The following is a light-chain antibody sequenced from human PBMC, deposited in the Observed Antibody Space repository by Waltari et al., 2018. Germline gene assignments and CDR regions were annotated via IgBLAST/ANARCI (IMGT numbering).Light chain of an antibody. CDR1: QRVTRAL. Sequence: EILLTQSPGTLSLSPGERATLSRRASQRVTRALAWYQQKPGQAPRLLIYGASNRATGIPDRFSGSGSGTDFSLTISRLEPEDFAVYYCQHYVRLPATFGQGTKVEIK. J-gene: IGKJ1*01. V-gene: IGKV3-20*01. CDR2: GAS. CDR3: QHYVRLPAT.